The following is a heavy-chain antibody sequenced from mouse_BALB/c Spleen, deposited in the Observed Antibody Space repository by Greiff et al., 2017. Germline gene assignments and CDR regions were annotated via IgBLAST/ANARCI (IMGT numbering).Heavy chain of an antibody. J-gene: IGHJ2*01. V-gene: IGHV2-2*02. Sequence: VQLQQSGPGLVQPSQSLSITCTVSGFSLTSYGVYWVRQSPGKGLEWLGVIWSGGSPDYNAAFISRLSISKDNFKSPVFFKINSLQANDTSIYYCSRKRYGHYGCFAYWGQGTALTVSS. D-gene: IGHD2-10*02. CDR3: SRKRYGHYGCFAY. CDR2: IWSGGSP. CDR1: GFSLTSYG.